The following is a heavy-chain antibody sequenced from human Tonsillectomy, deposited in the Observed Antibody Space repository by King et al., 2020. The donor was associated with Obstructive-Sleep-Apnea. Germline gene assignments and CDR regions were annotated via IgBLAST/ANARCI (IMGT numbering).Heavy chain of an antibody. Sequence: VQLVESGGGLVQPGGSLRLSCAASGFSFSSHWMSWIRQAPGKGLEWVASINADVSSKPYMDSVKGRFIISRDNAKNSLYLQMTSLRAEDTAVYYCAGLKGSATRYDWWGQGTLVSVSS. CDR1: GFSFSSHW. D-gene: IGHD2-2*01. CDR3: AGLKGSATRYDW. V-gene: IGHV3-7*03. CDR2: INADVSSK. J-gene: IGHJ4*02.